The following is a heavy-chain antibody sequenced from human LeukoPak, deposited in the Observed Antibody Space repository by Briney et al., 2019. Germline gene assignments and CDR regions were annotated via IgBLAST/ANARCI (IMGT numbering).Heavy chain of an antibody. CDR1: GYSFTSYR. CDR2: IYPGDSDT. J-gene: IGHJ5*02. Sequence: GGALKISCKASGYSFTSYRIGWGRPMPGKGVEWMGIIYPGDSDTRYSPSFQGQVTISADKSISTAYLQWSSLKASDTAMYYCARQGVYYHWFDPWGQGTQVTVSS. CDR3: ARQGVYYHWFDP. D-gene: IGHD2-8*01. V-gene: IGHV5-51*01.